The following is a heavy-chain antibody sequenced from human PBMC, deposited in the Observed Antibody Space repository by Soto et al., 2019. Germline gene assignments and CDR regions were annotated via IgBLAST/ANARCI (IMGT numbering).Heavy chain of an antibody. D-gene: IGHD5-18*01. Sequence: AASVKVSCKASGYTFTGYYMHWVRQAPGQGLEWMGWINPNSGGTNYAQKFQGWVTMTRDTSISTAYMELSRLRSDDTAVYYCARGRGYSYSGNYYYYYGMDVWGQGTTVTVSS. CDR1: GYTFTGYY. J-gene: IGHJ6*02. CDR2: INPNSGGT. V-gene: IGHV1-2*04. CDR3: ARGRGYSYSGNYYYYYGMDV.